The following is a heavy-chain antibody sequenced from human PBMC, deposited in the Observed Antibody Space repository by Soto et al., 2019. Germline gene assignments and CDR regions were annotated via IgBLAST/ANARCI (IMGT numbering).Heavy chain of an antibody. CDR1: GYTFTSYG. J-gene: IGHJ4*02. Sequence: ASVKVSCKASGYTFTSYGISWVRQAPGQGLEWMGWISAYNGNTNYAQKLQGRVTMTTDTSTSTAYMELRSLRSDDTAVYYCARGRAVAGTYEDKAFDYWGQGTLVTVSS. D-gene: IGHD6-19*01. V-gene: IGHV1-18*01. CDR2: ISAYNGNT. CDR3: ARGRAVAGTYEDKAFDY.